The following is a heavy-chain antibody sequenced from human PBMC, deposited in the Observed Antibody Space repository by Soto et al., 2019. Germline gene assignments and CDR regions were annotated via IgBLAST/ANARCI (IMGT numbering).Heavy chain of an antibody. CDR1: GFTFSSYA. D-gene: IGHD6-13*01. Sequence: GGSLRLSCAASGFTFSSYAMHWVRQAPGKGLEWVAVISYDGSNKYYADSVKGRFTISRDNSKNTLYLQMNSLRAEDTAVYYCARSGEGLRIAGPPTGYFDFWGQRTLGTRSS. V-gene: IGHV3-30-3*01. J-gene: IGHJ4*02. CDR3: ARSGEGLRIAGPPTGYFDF. CDR2: ISYDGSNK.